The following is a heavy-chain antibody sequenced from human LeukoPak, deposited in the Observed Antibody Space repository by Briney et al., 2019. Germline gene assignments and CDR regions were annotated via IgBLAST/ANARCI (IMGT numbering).Heavy chain of an antibody. CDR3: ARRIESLYYFDY. CDR2: IYYTGRT. Sequence: SETLSLTCAVSGGSVSSSGYYWSWIRQPPGKGLEWIAYIYYTGRTNYNPSLKSRVTITLDTSNSQFSLKLSSVTAADTAVYYCARRIESLYYFDYWGQGTLVTVSS. CDR1: GGSVSSSGYY. J-gene: IGHJ4*02. V-gene: IGHV4-61*08. D-gene: IGHD2-8*01.